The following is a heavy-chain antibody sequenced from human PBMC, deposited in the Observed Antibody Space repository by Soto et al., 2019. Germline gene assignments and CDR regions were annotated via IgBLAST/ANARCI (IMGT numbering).Heavy chain of an antibody. CDR1: GFTFSSYG. Sequence: AGGSLRLSCAASGFTFSSYGMHWVRQAPGKGLEWVAVIWYDGSNKYYADSVKGRFTISRDNSKNTLYLQMNSLRAEDTAVYYCARDKDLTGYFYDYWGQGTLVTVSS. CDR3: ARDKDLTGYFYDY. J-gene: IGHJ4*02. CDR2: IWYDGSNK. V-gene: IGHV3-33*01. D-gene: IGHD3-9*01.